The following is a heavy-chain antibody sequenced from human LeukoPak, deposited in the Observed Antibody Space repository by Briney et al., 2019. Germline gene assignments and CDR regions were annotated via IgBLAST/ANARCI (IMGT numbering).Heavy chain of an antibody. Sequence: PGGSLRLSCEASGFTFSSYGMHWVRQAPGKGLEWVAVISYDGSNKYYADSVKGRFTISRDNSKNTLYLQMNSLRAENTAVYYCAKDPGRDGYYYGMDVWGQGTTVTVSS. V-gene: IGHV3-30*18. CDR3: AKDPGRDGYYYGMDV. CDR1: GFTFSSYG. D-gene: IGHD5-24*01. J-gene: IGHJ6*02. CDR2: ISYDGSNK.